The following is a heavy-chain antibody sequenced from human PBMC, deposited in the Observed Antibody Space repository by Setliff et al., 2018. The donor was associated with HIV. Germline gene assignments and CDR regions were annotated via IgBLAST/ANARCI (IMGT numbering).Heavy chain of an antibody. CDR1: GFTFSNAW. J-gene: IGHJ3*02. Sequence: GSLRLSCAASGFTFSNAWMSWVRQAPGKGLEWVGRIKSKTDGGTTDYAAPVKGRFTISRDDSKNTLYLQMNSLKTEDTAVYYCAKEDLITVTFRPFDIWGQGTMVTVSS. CDR3: AKEDLITVTFRPFDI. D-gene: IGHD4-17*01. V-gene: IGHV3-15*01. CDR2: IKSKTDGGTT.